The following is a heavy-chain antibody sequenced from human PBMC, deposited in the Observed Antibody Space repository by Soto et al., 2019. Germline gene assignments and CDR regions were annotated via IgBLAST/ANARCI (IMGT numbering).Heavy chain of an antibody. D-gene: IGHD3-22*01. Sequence: PGDSLKISWKCSGYSFADYWITLLRHMPVKGLEWMGRIDPSDSQTYYSPSFRGHVTISAARSITTVFLQWSSRRASHTAMYYCARQIYGCDSCRNFHYYFDSWGQGTLVTVSS. CDR1: GYSFADYW. V-gene: IGHV5-10-1*01. CDR3: ARQIYGCDSCRNFHYYFDS. CDR2: IDPSDSQT. J-gene: IGHJ4*02.